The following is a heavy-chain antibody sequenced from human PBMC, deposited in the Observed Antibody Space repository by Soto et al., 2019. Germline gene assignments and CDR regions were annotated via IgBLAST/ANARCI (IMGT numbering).Heavy chain of an antibody. Sequence: ASETLSLTCAVYGGSFSSYYWSWIRQPPGKGLEWIGEINHSGSTNYNPSLKSRVTISVDTSKNQFSLKLSSVTAADTAVYYCARVASWSLERRQGLPTLFDYWGQGTLVTVSS. V-gene: IGHV4-34*01. J-gene: IGHJ4*02. D-gene: IGHD1-1*01. CDR2: INHSGST. CDR3: ARVASWSLERRQGLPTLFDY. CDR1: GGSFSSYY.